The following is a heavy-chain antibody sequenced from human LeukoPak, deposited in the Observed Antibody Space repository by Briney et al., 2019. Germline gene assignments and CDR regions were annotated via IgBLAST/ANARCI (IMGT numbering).Heavy chain of an antibody. D-gene: IGHD4-17*01. CDR1: GGSISSGDYY. V-gene: IGHV4-30-4*01. J-gene: IGHJ4*02. CDR2: IYYSGST. Sequence: PSETLSLTCTVSGGSISSGDYYWSWIRQPPGKGLEWIGYIYYSGSTYYNPSLKSRVTISVDTSKNQFSLKLSSVTAADTAVYYCARSGIVSNGVDYWGQGTLVTVSS. CDR3: ARSGIVSNGVDY.